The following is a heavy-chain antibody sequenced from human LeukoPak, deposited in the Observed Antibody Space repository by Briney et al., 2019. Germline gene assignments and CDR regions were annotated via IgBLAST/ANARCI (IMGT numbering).Heavy chain of an antibody. CDR2: INWNGGST. Sequence: GGSLRLSCAASGFTFDDYGMSWVRQAPGKGLEWVSGINWNGGSTGYADSVKGRFTISRDNAKNSLYLQMNSLRAEDTAVYYCARAKDRVDAFDIWGQGTMVTVSS. J-gene: IGHJ3*02. CDR1: GFTFDDYG. CDR3: ARAKDRVDAFDI. V-gene: IGHV3-20*04. D-gene: IGHD5-12*01.